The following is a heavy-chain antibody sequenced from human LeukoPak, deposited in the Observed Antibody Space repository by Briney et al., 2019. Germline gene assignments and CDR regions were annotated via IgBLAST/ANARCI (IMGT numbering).Heavy chain of an antibody. D-gene: IGHD3-10*01. Sequence: SETLSLTCTVSGGSISSYYWSWIRQPPGKGLEWIGYIYYSGSTKYNPSLKSRVTISVDTSKNQFSLKLSSVTAADTAVYYCARDRSYYTGGMDVWGQGTTVTVSS. CDR1: GGSISSYY. J-gene: IGHJ6*02. CDR3: ARDRSYYTGGMDV. V-gene: IGHV4-59*01. CDR2: IYYSGST.